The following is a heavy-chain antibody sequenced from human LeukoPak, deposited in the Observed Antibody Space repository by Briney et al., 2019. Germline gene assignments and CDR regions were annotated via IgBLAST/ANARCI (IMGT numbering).Heavy chain of an antibody. CDR2: MNPNSGNT. CDR3: ARGRGSGHKENWFDP. D-gene: IGHD6-19*01. V-gene: IGHV1-8*01. Sequence: ASVKVSCKASGYAFTTYDINWVRQATGQGPEWMGWMNPNSGNTGYTQNFQGTVTMTRNTSISTAYMEFSSLKSEDTAVYYCARGRGSGHKENWFDPWGQGTLVTVSS. J-gene: IGHJ5*02. CDR1: GYAFTTYD.